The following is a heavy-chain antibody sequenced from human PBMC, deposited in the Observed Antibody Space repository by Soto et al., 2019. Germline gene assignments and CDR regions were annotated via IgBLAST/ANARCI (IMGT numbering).Heavy chain of an antibody. D-gene: IGHD3-10*01. J-gene: IGHJ4*02. CDR2: VYYSGRT. V-gene: IGHV4-59*01. CDR3: VREGGYYYGSGSYYIDY. Sequence: QVQLQESGPGLVKPSETLSLTCTVSGGSISNYYWSWIRQPPGKGLEWIGYVYYSGRTNYNPSLKSRVTISVDTSKNQFSLKLSSVTAADTAVYYCVREGGYYYGSGSYYIDYWGQGALVTVSS. CDR1: GGSISNYY.